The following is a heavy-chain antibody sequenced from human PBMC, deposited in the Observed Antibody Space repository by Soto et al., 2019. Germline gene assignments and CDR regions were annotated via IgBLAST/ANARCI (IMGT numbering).Heavy chain of an antibody. CDR1: GFTFSSYG. J-gene: IGHJ4*02. CDR2: IWYDGSNK. Sequence: QVQLVESGGGVVQPGRSLRLSCAASGFTFSSYGMHWVRQAPGKGLEWVAVIWYDGSNKYYADSVKGRFTISRDNSKNRLYLQMNSLRAEDTAVYYCARDREGYSSGLYFDYWGQGTLVTVSS. V-gene: IGHV3-33*01. D-gene: IGHD6-19*01. CDR3: ARDREGYSSGLYFDY.